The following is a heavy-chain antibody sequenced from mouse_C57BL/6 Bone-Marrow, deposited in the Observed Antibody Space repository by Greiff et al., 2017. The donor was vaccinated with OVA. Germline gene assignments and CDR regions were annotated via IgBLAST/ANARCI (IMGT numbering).Heavy chain of an antibody. CDR3: ARMGNLITPVGYYFDY. CDR2: IWWDDDK. D-gene: IGHD1-1*01. CDR1: GFSLSTFGMG. V-gene: IGHV8-8*01. Sequence: QVTLKVSGPGILQPSQTLSLTCSFSGFSLSTFGMGVGWIRQPSGKGLEWLAHIWWDDDKYYNPALKSRLTISKDTSKNQVFLKIANVDTADTATYYCARMGNLITPVGYYFDYCGQGTTLTVSS. J-gene: IGHJ2*01.